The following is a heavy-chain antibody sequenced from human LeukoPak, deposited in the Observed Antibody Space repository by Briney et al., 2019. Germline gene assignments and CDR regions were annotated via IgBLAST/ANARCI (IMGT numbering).Heavy chain of an antibody. CDR1: GGSFSGYY. Sequence: SETLSLTCAVYGGSFSGYYWSWIRQPPGKGLEWIGEINHSGSTNYNPSLKSRVTISVDTSKNQFSLKLSSVTAADTAVYYCARVGRYFGWLFDYWGQGTLVTVSS. V-gene: IGHV4-34*01. J-gene: IGHJ4*02. D-gene: IGHD3-9*01. CDR2: INHSGST. CDR3: ARVGRYFGWLFDY.